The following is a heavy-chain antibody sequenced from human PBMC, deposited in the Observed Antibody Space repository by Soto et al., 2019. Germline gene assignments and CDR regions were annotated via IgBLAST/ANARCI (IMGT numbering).Heavy chain of an antibody. D-gene: IGHD5-18*01. CDR3: ARDEDTDMVTAFDY. CDR2: ISYDGSNK. Sequence: VQLVESGGGVVQPGRSLRLSCAASGFTFSSYAMHWVRQAPGKGLEWVAVISYDGSNKYYADSVKGRFTISRDNSKNAMYLQMNSLRAEDTAVYYCARDEDTDMVTAFDYWGQGTLVTVS. J-gene: IGHJ4*02. V-gene: IGHV3-30-3*01. CDR1: GFTFSSYA.